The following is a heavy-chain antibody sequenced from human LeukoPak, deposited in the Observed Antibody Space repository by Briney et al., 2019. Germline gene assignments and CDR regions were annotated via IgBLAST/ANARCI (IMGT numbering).Heavy chain of an antibody. J-gene: IGHJ6*03. Sequence: ASVKVSCKASGGTFSSYAISWVRQAPGQGLEWMGGIIPIFGTANYAQKFQGRVTITADESTSTAYMELSSLRSEDTAVYYCARAKYYDFWSGYYYYYYMDVWGKGTTVTVSS. V-gene: IGHV1-69*13. CDR3: ARAKYYDFWSGYYYYYYMDV. CDR2: IIPIFGTA. CDR1: GGTFSSYA. D-gene: IGHD3-3*01.